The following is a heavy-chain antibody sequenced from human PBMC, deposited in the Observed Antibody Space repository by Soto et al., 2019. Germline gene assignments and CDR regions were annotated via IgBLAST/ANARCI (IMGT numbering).Heavy chain of an antibody. V-gene: IGHV3-23*01. CDR3: AKDNSPYSGYNSFDY. D-gene: IGHD5-12*01. CDR2: ISGSGTNT. J-gene: IGHJ4*02. CDR1: GFTFSSYV. Sequence: EVRLLESEGGLIQPGGSLRLSCAASGFTFSSYVMSWVRQAPGTGPEWVSGISGSGTNTYYADSVKGRFTISRDNSKNTLYLQMTSLRAEDTAEYYCAKDNSPYSGYNSFDYWGEGTLVTVSS.